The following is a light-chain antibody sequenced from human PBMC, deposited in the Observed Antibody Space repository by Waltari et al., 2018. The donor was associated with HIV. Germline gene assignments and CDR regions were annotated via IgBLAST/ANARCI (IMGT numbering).Light chain of an antibody. Sequence: SYVVSQPPSVSVAPGQTAGITCGGNNIGSKTVHWYQQKPGQAPVLVIYYGTDRPSGIPERFSDSGSGNTATLTITRVEAGDEADYYCQVWDTNTDQVRFGGGTKLTVL. J-gene: IGLJ2*01. CDR2: YGT. CDR1: NIGSKT. V-gene: IGLV3-21*04. CDR3: QVWDTNTDQVR.